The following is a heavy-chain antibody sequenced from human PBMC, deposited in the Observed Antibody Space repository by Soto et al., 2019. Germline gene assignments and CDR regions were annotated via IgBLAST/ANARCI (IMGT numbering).Heavy chain of an antibody. V-gene: IGHV4-59*12. CDR2: IYHSGST. J-gene: IGHJ4*02. Sequence: SETLSLTCAVSGGSISSYYWSWIRQPPGKGLEWIGYIYHSGSTYYNPSLKSRVTISVDRSKNQFSLKLSSVTAADTAVYYCARADCSGGSCYNYFDYWGQGTLVTVSS. CDR3: ARADCSGGSCYNYFDY. CDR1: GGSISSYY. D-gene: IGHD2-15*01.